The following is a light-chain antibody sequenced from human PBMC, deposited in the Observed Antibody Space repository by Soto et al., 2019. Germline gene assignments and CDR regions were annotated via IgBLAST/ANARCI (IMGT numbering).Light chain of an antibody. CDR2: DAS. V-gene: IGKV3-11*01. Sequence: EIVLTQSPATLSLSPGERATLSCRASQSVSSYLAWYQQKPGQAPRLLIYDASNRATGIPARFSGSGSGTDFTLTISSLEPEDFAVYYCQQHYNWPRWTFGQGTKVEIK. J-gene: IGKJ1*01. CDR3: QQHYNWPRWT. CDR1: QSVSSY.